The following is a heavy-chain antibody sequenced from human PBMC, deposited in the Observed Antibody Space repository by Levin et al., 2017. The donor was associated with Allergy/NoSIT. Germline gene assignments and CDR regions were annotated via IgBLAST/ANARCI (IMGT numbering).Heavy chain of an antibody. D-gene: IGHD4-11*01. V-gene: IGHV1-69*01. CDR1: GGTFSSYA. CDR3: ARPSTVTTNYYYGMDV. J-gene: IGHJ6*02. CDR2: IIPIFGTA. Sequence: KISCKASGGTFSSYAISWVRQAPGQGLEWMGGIIPIFGTANYAQKFQGRVTITADESTSTAYMELSSLRSEDTAVYYCARPSTVTTNYYYGMDVWGQGTTVTVSS.